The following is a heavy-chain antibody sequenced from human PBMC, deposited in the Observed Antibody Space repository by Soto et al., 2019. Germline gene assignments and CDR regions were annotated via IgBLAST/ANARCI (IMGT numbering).Heavy chain of an antibody. CDR1: GYTFTDYH. J-gene: IGHJ5*02. CDR2: INANNGGA. D-gene: IGHD6-25*01. V-gene: IGHV1-2*02. Sequence: ASVKVSCKASGYTFTDYHIHWVRQAPGQGLEFMGWINANNGGAGSAQQFQGRVTVTRDTSITTVYMELSNLRSDDTAVYYCAREGGSETLQPSYNWFDTWGQGTLVTVS. CDR3: AREGGSETLQPSYNWFDT.